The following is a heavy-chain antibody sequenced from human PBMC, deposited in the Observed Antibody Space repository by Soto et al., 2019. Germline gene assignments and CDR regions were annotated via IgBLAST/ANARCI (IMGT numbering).Heavy chain of an antibody. CDR2: IIPIFGTA. Sequence: RASVKVSCKASGGTFSSYAISWVRQAPGQGLEWMGGIIPIFGTANYAQKFQGRVTITADESTSTAYMELSSLRSEDTAVYYCARDLYYYDSSGHWSFDPWGQGTLVTVSS. V-gene: IGHV1-69*13. J-gene: IGHJ5*02. CDR1: GGTFSSYA. D-gene: IGHD3-22*01. CDR3: ARDLYYYDSSGHWSFDP.